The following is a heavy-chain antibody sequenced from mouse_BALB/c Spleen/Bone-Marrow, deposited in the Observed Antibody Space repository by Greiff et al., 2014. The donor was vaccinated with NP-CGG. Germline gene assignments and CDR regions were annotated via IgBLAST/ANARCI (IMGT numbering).Heavy chain of an antibody. CDR2: IYPGSVST. J-gene: IGHJ4*01. CDR1: GYTFTSYW. V-gene: IGHV1-55*01. CDR3: ARKKKWAMDY. Sequence: ESGPELVKPGASVRMSCKASGYTFTSYWIHWVKQRPGQGLEWIGGIYPGSVSTKYNEKFKSKATLTADKSSSTAYMQLSSRTSDESAADYCARKKKWAMDYWGQGTSLTVSS. D-gene: IGHD1-3*01.